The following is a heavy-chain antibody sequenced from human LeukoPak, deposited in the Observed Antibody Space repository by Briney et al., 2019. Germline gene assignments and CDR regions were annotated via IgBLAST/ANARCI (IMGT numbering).Heavy chain of an antibody. D-gene: IGHD6-25*01. CDR2: IIPMFGTA. Sequence: SVKVSCKAPGGTFSSYAISGVRQAPGQGLEWMGRIIPMFGTANYAQEFQGRVTITTDESTSTAYMELSRLRSEDTAVYSSARDRGIAAAQWVFDYWGQGTLVTVSS. V-gene: IGHV1-69*05. J-gene: IGHJ4*02. CDR3: ARDRGIAAAQWVFDY. CDR1: GGTFSSYA.